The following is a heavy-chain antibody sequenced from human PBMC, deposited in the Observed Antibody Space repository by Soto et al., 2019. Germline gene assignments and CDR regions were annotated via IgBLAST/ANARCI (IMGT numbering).Heavy chain of an antibody. Sequence: EVQLVESGGGVVQRGGSMRLSCGASGFIFSDFYVDWVRQAPGKGLEWVGRSRNRVNSYTTEYAACVKGRFTVSREHPRNLLYLQMNGLKSEDRAVYYCTRVRGDYQMWAFGYWGQGILVTVPS. V-gene: IGHV3-72*01. CDR2: SRNRVNSYTT. J-gene: IGHJ4*02. CDR1: GFIFSDFY. CDR3: TRVRGDYQMWAFGY. D-gene: IGHD2-21*01.